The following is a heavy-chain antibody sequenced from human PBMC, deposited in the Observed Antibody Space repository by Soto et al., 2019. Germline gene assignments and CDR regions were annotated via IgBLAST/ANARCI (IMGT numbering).Heavy chain of an antibody. J-gene: IGHJ4*02. V-gene: IGHV3-30-3*01. CDR1: GFTFSSYA. CDR2: ISYDGSNK. Sequence: QVQLVESGGGVVQPGRSLRLSCAASGFTFSSYAMHWVRQAPGKGLEWVAVISYDGSNKYYADSVKGRFTISRDNSKNTLYLQMNGLRAEDTAVYYCARGRQVFDYWGQGTLVTVSS. CDR3: ARGRQVFDY.